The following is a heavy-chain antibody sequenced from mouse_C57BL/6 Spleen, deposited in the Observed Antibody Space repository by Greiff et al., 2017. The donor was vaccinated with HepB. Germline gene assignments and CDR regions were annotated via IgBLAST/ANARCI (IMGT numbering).Heavy chain of an antibody. CDR2: SRNKANDYTT. D-gene: IGHD4-1*01. CDR1: GFTFSDFY. CDR3: ARDKLGRFDY. V-gene: IGHV7-1*01. Sequence: EVQRVESGGGLVQSGRSLRLSCATSGFTFSDFYMEWVRQAPGKGLEWIAASRNKANDYTTEYSASVKGRFIVSRDTSQSILYLQMNALRAEDTAIYYCARDKLGRFDYWGQGTTLTVSS. J-gene: IGHJ2*01.